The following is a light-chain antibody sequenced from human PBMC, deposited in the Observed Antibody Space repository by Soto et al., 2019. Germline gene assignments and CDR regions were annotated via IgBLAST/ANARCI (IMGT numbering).Light chain of an antibody. CDR3: QQLNSYSIFT. V-gene: IGKV1-9*01. CDR2: GAS. CDR1: QDINSY. J-gene: IGKJ3*01. Sequence: DIQLTQSPSFLSASVGDRVTITCRASQDINSYLAWYQQKPGKAPKLLIFGASTLQSGVPSRFSGSGSGTEFTLTISSLQPEDFATYYCQQLNSYSIFTFGLGTKVDI.